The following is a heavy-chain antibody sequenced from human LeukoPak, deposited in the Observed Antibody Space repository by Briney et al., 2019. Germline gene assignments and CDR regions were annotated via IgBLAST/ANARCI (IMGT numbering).Heavy chain of an antibody. J-gene: IGHJ6*02. D-gene: IGHD3-9*01. Sequence: PGGSLRLSCAASGFTFDDYAMNWVRQAPGKGLEWVSLIGEDGSTTWYADSVKGRFTISRDNGKNSLYLHMNSLRPEDTALYYCAKGFSILTSKRYFYYHGLDVWGQGTPVTVSS. V-gene: IGHV3-43*02. CDR2: IGEDGSTT. CDR3: AKGFSILTSKRYFYYHGLDV. CDR1: GFTFDDYA.